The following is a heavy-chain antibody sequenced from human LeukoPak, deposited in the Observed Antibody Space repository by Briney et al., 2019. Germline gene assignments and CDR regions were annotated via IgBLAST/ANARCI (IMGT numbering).Heavy chain of an antibody. CDR3: ATRTIVGDKDY. V-gene: IGHV4-34*01. J-gene: IGHJ4*02. Sequence: SETLSLTCAVYGGPFSGYWSWIRQPPGEGLEWIGEIHHSGSTKYNPSLKSRATISVDTSKNQFSLKLSSVTAADTAVYYCATRTIVGDKDYFGQGTLVTVSS. CDR1: GGPFSGY. D-gene: IGHD1-26*01. CDR2: IHHSGST.